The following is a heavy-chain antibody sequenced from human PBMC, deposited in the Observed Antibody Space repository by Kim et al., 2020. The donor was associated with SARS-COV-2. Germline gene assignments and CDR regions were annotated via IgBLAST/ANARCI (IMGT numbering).Heavy chain of an antibody. V-gene: IGHV4-4*02. J-gene: IGHJ5*02. CDR3: AGERRYFDWLLGGWFDP. D-gene: IGHD3-9*01. Sequence: LKSRVTISVDKSKNQFSLKLSYVTAADTAVYYCAGERRYFDWLLGGWFDPWGQGTLVTVSS.